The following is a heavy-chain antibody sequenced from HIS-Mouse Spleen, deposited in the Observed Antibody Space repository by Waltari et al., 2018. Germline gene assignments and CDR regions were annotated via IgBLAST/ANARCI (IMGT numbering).Heavy chain of an antibody. Sequence: QVQLVESGGGVVQPGRSLRLSCAASGFTFSSYGMHWVRQAPGKGLEWVAVISYAGSKKYYADSVKCRFTISRDNSKNTLYLQMNSLRAEDTAVYYCAKDKHHAFDYWGQGTLVTVSS. CDR3: AKDKHHAFDY. CDR1: GFTFSSYG. CDR2: ISYAGSKK. J-gene: IGHJ4*02. V-gene: IGHV3-30*18.